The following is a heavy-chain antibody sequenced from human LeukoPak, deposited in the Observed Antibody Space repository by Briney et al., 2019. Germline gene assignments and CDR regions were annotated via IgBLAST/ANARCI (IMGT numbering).Heavy chain of an antibody. J-gene: IGHJ4*02. Sequence: SETLSLTCAVYGGSFSGYYWSWIRQPPGKGLEWVGEINHSGSTNYNPSLKSRVTISVDTSKNQFSLKLSSVTAADTAVYYCARLIVVFDYWGQGTLVTVSS. D-gene: IGHD2-2*01. V-gene: IGHV4-34*01. CDR3: ARLIVVFDY. CDR1: GGSFSGYY. CDR2: INHSGST.